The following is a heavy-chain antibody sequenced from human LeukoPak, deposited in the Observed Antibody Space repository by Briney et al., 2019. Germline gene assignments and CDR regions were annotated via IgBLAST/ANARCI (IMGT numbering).Heavy chain of an antibody. Sequence: GASVKVSCKASGGTFSSYAISWVRQAPGQGLEWMGIINPSGGSTSYAQKFQGRVTMTRDTSTSTVYMELSSLRSEDTAVYYCARDPHSSGWGLDYWGQGTLVTVSS. V-gene: IGHV1-46*01. J-gene: IGHJ4*02. CDR3: ARDPHSSGWGLDY. CDR1: GGTFSSYA. D-gene: IGHD6-19*01. CDR2: INPSGGST.